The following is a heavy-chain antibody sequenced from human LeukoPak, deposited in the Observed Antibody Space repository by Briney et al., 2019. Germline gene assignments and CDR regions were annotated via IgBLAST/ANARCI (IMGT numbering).Heavy chain of an antibody. Sequence: SETLSLTCSVSGGSISSHYWIWFRQPPGKGLEWIGHRHDSGSSNYNPSLKCRVTISIDTSKNQFSLKLNSVTAADTADYYCARAPVVRGVFGWFDFWGQGVLVTVSS. CDR2: RHDSGSS. J-gene: IGHJ5*01. CDR1: GGSISSHY. D-gene: IGHD3-10*01. V-gene: IGHV4-59*11. CDR3: ARAPVVRGVFGWFDF.